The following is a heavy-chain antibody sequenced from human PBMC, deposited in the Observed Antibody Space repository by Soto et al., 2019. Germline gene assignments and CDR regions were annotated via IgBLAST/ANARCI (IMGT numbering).Heavy chain of an antibody. Sequence: QVQLQESGPGLVKPSETLSLTCTVSGGSISSYYWSWIRQPPGKGLEWIGYIDYSGSTNSNPSLNRRVTISLDTAKNQFSLKLSSVTAADTAGYYCARDVTYYYDSSGYHYYGMDFGGQGTTVTVSS. CDR1: GGSISSYY. CDR3: ARDVTYYYDSSGYHYYGMDF. V-gene: IGHV4-59*01. CDR2: IDYSGST. D-gene: IGHD3-22*01. J-gene: IGHJ6*02.